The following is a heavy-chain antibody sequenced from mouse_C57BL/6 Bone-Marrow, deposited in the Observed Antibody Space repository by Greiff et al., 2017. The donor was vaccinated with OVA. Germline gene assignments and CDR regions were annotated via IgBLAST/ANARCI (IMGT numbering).Heavy chain of an antibody. CDR2: ISDGGSYT. V-gene: IGHV5-4*03. D-gene: IGHD2-2*01. Sequence: DVMLVESGGGLVKPGGSLKLSCAASGFTFSSYAMSWVRQTPEKRLEWVATISDGGSYTYYPDNVKGRFTISRDNAKNNLYLQMSHLKSEDTAMYYCARGGYHWYFDVWGTGTTVTVSS. J-gene: IGHJ1*03. CDR3: ARGGYHWYFDV. CDR1: GFTFSSYA.